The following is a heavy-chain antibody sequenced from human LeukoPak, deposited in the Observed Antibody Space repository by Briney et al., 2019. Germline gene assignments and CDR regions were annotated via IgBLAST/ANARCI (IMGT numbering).Heavy chain of an antibody. J-gene: IGHJ3*02. D-gene: IGHD4-23*01. Sequence: GGSLRLSCAASGFTFSSYAMHWVRQAPGKGLEYVPAISSNGGSTYYANSVKGRFTISRDNSKNTLYLQMGSLRAEDMAVYYCATGGNGAFDIWGQGTMVTVSS. CDR2: ISSNGGST. V-gene: IGHV3-64*01. CDR1: GFTFSSYA. CDR3: ATGGNGAFDI.